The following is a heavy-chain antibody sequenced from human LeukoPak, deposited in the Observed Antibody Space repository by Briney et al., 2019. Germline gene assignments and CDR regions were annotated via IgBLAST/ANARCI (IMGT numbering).Heavy chain of an antibody. D-gene: IGHD5-24*01. Sequence: SETLSLTCSVSGGSINSYYWSWIRQPPGKGLEWIGYIYYSGSTNYNPSLKSRVTISIDASKNQFSLKLNSVTAADTAVYYCARSEDGYNLDYWGQGTLVIVSS. CDR3: ARSEDGYNLDY. CDR2: IYYSGST. J-gene: IGHJ4*02. V-gene: IGHV4-59*01. CDR1: GGSINSYY.